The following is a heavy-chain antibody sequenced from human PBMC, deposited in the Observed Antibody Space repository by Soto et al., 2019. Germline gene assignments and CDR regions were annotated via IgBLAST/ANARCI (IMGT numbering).Heavy chain of an antibody. D-gene: IGHD6-13*01. CDR2: IYYSGST. J-gene: IGHJ4*02. CDR3: AGQVRQQLVPSYYFDY. CDR1: GGSISSYY. V-gene: IGHV4-59*08. Sequence: QVQLQESGPGLVKPSETLSLTCTVSGGSISSYYWSWIRQPPGKGLEWIGYIYYSGSTNYNPSLKSRLTTSVDTSKNQFSLQLSSVTAADTAVYYCAGQVRQQLVPSYYFDYWGQGTLVTVSS.